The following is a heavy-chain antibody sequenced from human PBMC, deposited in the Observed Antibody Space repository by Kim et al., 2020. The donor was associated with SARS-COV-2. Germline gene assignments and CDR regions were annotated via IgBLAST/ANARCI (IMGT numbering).Heavy chain of an antibody. V-gene: IGHV3-53*01. D-gene: IGHD6-19*01. CDR3: ASGYSSGWYNNWFDP. J-gene: IGHJ5*02. Sequence: DSVKGRFTVSRDNSKKTRYLKMNSLGAEETAVYYCASGYSSGWYNNWFDPWGQGTLVTVSS.